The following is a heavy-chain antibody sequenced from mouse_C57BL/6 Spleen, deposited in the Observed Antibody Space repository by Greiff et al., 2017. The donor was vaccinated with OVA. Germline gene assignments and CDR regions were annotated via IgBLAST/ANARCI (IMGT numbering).Heavy chain of an antibody. D-gene: IGHD2-5*01. V-gene: IGHV5-17*01. Sequence: DVKLVESGGGLVKPGGSLKLSCAASGFTFSDYGMHWVRQAPEKGLEWVAYISSGSSTIYYADTVKGRFTISRDNAKNTLFLQMTSLRSEGTAMYYCARPGYSNPYAMDYWGQGTSVTVSS. CDR1: GFTFSDYG. CDR2: ISSGSSTI. CDR3: ARPGYSNPYAMDY. J-gene: IGHJ4*01.